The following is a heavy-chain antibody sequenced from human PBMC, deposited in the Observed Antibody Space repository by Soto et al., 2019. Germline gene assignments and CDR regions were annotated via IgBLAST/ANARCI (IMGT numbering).Heavy chain of an antibody. D-gene: IGHD3-10*01. V-gene: IGHV4-39*01. CDR2: IYSSGSV. J-gene: IGHJ4*02. CDR1: GGSISTTGAY. CDR3: ARGPKGDRITMVRGVKRDDY. Sequence: PSETLSLTCTVSGGSISTTGAYWGWIRQPPGKGLEWIGSIYSSGSVYYNPSLKSRATISVDTSKDQFSLKLNSVTAADTAMYYCARGPKGDRITMVRGVKRDDYWGQGTLVTVSS.